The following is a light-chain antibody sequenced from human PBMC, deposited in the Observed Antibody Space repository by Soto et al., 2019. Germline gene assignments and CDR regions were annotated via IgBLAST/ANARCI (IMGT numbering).Light chain of an antibody. CDR1: SSDGGGYNY. Sequence: QSALTQPASVSGSPGQSITISCTGTSSDGGGYNYVSWYQKHPGKAPKLMIYEVSNRPSGVTNRFSGSKSGNTASLTISGLQSEEEADYSCTSYTCSSSDVFGTGTK. CDR2: EVS. J-gene: IGLJ1*01. V-gene: IGLV2-14*01. CDR3: TSYTCSSSDV.